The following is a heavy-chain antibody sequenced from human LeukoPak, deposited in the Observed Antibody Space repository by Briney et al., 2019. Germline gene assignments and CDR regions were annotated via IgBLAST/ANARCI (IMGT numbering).Heavy chain of an antibody. CDR2: IIPILGIA. D-gene: IGHD1-26*01. CDR3: ATDGSYGSFDY. V-gene: IGHV1-69*04. Sequence: SVKVSCKASGYTFTSYGISWVRQAPGQGLEWMGRIIPILGIANYAQKFQGRVTMTEDTSTDTAYMELSSLRSEDTAVYYCATDGSYGSFDYWGQGTLVTVSS. CDR1: GYTFTSYG. J-gene: IGHJ4*02.